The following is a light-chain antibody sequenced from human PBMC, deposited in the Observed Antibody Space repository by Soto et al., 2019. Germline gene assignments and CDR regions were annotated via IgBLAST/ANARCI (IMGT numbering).Light chain of an antibody. CDR1: QTIDTF. J-gene: IGKJ4*01. CDR2: AAS. CDR3: QQSYVTPLT. Sequence: DIQVTQSPPSLSGSVGDRGTITCRASQTIDTFANWYQQKPGRAPKLPIFAASSLHSGVPSRFSGSGSGTDFTLTITSLQPEDFATYYCQQSYVTPLTFGGGTKVDIK. V-gene: IGKV1-39*01.